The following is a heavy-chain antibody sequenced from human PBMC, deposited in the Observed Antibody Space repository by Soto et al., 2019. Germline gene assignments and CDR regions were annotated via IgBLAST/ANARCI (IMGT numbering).Heavy chain of an antibody. Sequence: QVQLVQSGGEVKKPGASVKVSCKPSGYTFTNYGISWVRQAPGQGLEWMGWISAFKGNTKYAQKFQGRVTLTTDTSTSTAYMELRSLIYDDTAVYYCARDAGGGSYLAYWGQGTLVTVSS. D-gene: IGHD1-26*01. CDR2: ISAFKGNT. V-gene: IGHV1-18*01. J-gene: IGHJ4*02. CDR1: GYTFTNYG. CDR3: ARDAGGGSYLAY.